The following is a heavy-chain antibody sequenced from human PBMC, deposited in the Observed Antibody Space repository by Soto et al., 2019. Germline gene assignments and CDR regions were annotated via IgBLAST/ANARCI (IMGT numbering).Heavy chain of an antibody. D-gene: IGHD3-22*01. J-gene: IGHJ4*02. V-gene: IGHV2-5*01. CDR3: AHRLTMSGYYDSSAHYFDY. Sequence: QITWNESGPTLVKPTQTLTLTCTFSGVSLMTSGGGVVWILQPPGKALEWLALIYWSCDKHYRPSLKSRFTITKDASKNQVVLTMTNMDPVDTATYYCAHRLTMSGYYDSSAHYFDYWGQGTLVTVSS. CDR1: GVSLMTSGGG. CDR2: IYWSCDK.